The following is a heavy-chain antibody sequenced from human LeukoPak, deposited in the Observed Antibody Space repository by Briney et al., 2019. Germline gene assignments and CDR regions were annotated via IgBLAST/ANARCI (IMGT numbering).Heavy chain of an antibody. J-gene: IGHJ4*02. V-gene: IGHV1-18*01. Sequence: ASVKVSCKTSRYSFTSSGITWVRQAPGQGLEWMGWINTYNGFSKYARKLQGRVTMTADTSKSTAYMELSSLSSDDTAVYYCAKNTTGGYSDYWGQGTLVTVSS. CDR2: INTYNGFS. D-gene: IGHD1-1*01. CDR3: AKNTTGGYSDY. CDR1: RYSFTSSG.